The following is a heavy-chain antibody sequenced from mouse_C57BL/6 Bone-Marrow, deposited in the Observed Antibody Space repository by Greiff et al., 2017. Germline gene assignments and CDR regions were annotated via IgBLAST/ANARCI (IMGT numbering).Heavy chain of an antibody. CDR1: GYTFTSYW. CDR2: IDPSDSYT. CDR3: ALYPYAMDY. J-gene: IGHJ4*01. Sequence: QVQLQQPGAELVMPGASVKLSCKASGYTFTSYWMHWVKQRPGQGLEWIGEIDPSDSYTNYNQKFKGKSTLTVDKSSSTAYMQLSSLTSEDSAVYDCALYPYAMDYWGQGTSVTGSS. V-gene: IGHV1-69*01. D-gene: IGHD2-1*01.